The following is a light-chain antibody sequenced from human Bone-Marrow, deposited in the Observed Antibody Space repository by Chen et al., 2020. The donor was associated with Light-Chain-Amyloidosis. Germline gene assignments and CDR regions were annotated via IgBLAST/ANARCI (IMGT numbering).Light chain of an antibody. CDR2: RNT. V-gene: IGLV1-40*01. CDR3: QSYDSGLSAGV. Sequence: QSVLTQPPSVSGAPGQLVTISRPGSSSNIGADYDVHWDQQLPEAAPKLLIFRNTIRPSGCPGRFAGFKSGTSASMVSTGLQAEDAAYYYCQSYDSGLSAGVFGGGTKLTVL. CDR1: SSNIGADYD. J-gene: IGLJ3*02.